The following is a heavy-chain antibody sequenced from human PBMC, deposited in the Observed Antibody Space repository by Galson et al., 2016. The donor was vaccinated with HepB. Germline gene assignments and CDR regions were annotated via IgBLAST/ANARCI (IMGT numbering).Heavy chain of an antibody. CDR3: ARMKNYYYGMDI. Sequence: LALIDWDEDKYYSTSLKTRLTISKDTSKNQVVLTMTNMDPVDTATYYCARMKNYYYGMDIWGQGTTVTVSS. V-gene: IGHV2-70*01. CDR2: IDWDEDK. J-gene: IGHJ6*02.